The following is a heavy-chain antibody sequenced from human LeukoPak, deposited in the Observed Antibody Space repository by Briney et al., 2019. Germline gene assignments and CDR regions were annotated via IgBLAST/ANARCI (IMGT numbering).Heavy chain of an antibody. D-gene: IGHD5-18*01. CDR3: ARGGYSYGQPPIYYYYYGMDV. V-gene: IGHV1-2*02. J-gene: IGHJ6*02. CDR2: INPNSGGT. Sequence: GASVKVSCKASGYTFSGYYMHWVRQATGQGLEWMGWINPNSGGTNYAQKFQGRVTMTRDTSISTAYMELSRLRSDDTAVYYCARGGYSYGQPPIYYYYYGMDVWGQGTMVTV. CDR1: GYTFSGYY.